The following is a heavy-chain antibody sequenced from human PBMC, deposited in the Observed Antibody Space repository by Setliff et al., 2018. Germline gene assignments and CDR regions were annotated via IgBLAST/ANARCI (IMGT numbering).Heavy chain of an antibody. D-gene: IGHD3-10*01. Sequence: SETLSLTCTVSGGSVSSTSYYWGWIRQPPGKGLEWIGTIYYTGTTYYSPSLKSRVTISVDTSKNQFSLRLTSVTAADTAVYYCARQTSSGSYYGVRPYYVDYWGQGTLVTVSS. J-gene: IGHJ4*02. CDR3: ARQTSSGSYYGVRPYYVDY. V-gene: IGHV4-39*01. CDR2: IYYTGTT. CDR1: GGSVSSTSYY.